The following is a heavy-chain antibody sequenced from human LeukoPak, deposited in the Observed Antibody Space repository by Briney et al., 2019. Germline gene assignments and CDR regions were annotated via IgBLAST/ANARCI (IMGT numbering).Heavy chain of an antibody. CDR2: IYSDNT. CDR1: GFTVSSNS. V-gene: IGHV3-53*01. CDR3: ARDNDSRDPPHFDY. D-gene: IGHD3-16*01. J-gene: IGHJ4*02. Sequence: PGGSLRLSCTVSGFTVSSNSMSWVRQAPGKGLEWVSFIYSDNTHYSDSVKGRFTISRDNSKNTLYLQMNSLRAEDTAVYYCARDNDSRDPPHFDYWGQGTLVTVSS.